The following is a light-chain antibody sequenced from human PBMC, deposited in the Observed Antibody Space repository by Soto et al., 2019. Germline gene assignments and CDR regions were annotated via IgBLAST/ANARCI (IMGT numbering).Light chain of an antibody. CDR2: SNN. CDR1: SSNIGSNT. V-gene: IGLV1-44*01. J-gene: IGLJ2*01. CDR3: AAWDDSLNGLV. Sequence: QSVLTQPPSASGTPGQRVTISCSGSSSNIGSNTVNWYQHRPGTATKLPIYSNNQRPSGVLDRFSGSKSGTSASLAISGLQFEDEAAYYCAAWDDSLNGLVFCGGTKPTVL.